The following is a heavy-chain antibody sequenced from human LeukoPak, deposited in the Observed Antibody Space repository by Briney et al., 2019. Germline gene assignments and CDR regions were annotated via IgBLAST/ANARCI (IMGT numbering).Heavy chain of an antibody. J-gene: IGHJ4*02. CDR3: ARNPRGFGEYYFDY. V-gene: IGHV1-2*04. CDR1: GYTFTGYY. Sequence: ASVKVSCKASGYTFTGYYMHWVRQAPGQGLEWMGWINPNSGGTNYAQKFQGWVTMTRDTSVSTAYMELSRLRSDDTAVYYCARNPRGFGEYYFDYWGQGTPVTVFS. CDR2: INPNSGGT. D-gene: IGHD3-10*01.